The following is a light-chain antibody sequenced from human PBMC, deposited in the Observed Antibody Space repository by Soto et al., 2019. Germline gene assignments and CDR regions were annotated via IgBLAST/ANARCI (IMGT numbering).Light chain of an antibody. CDR2: CAS. CDR1: QTISND. CDR3: QQNNKWPPVT. V-gene: IGKV3-15*01. J-gene: IGKJ4*01. Sequence: EVVMTQSPATVSVSPGEGVTLSCRASQTISNDLAWYQQKPGQAHRLLIYCASTRATGVPARFSVGGSGKEFTLTISSLQSEDFAFYYCQQNNKWPPVTFGGGTKVEIK.